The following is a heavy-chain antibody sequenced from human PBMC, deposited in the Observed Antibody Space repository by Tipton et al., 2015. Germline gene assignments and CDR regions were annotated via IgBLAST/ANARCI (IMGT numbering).Heavy chain of an antibody. J-gene: IGHJ4*02. CDR3: ARSRYTVTPDS. CDR2: FFHSGNT. V-gene: IGHV4-38-2*01. Sequence: TLSLTCDVSGYSISSGYYWSWIRQPPGKGLEWIGSFFHSGNTFHNPSLRSQVIISVDTSKNQISLTVTSVTAADTAVYYCARSRYTVTPDSWGQGTLVTVSS. CDR1: GYSISSGYY. D-gene: IGHD4-17*01.